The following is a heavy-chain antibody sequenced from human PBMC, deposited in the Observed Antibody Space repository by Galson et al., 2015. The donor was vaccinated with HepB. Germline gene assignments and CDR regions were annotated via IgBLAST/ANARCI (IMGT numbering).Heavy chain of an antibody. CDR2: VYYGGTT. D-gene: IGHD3-10*01. CDR1: GGSISSLIYY. Sequence: LTCTVSGGSISSLIYYWVWIRQSPGKGLDWIGSVYYGGTTYYNPSLERRVTMSVDTSKNQLSLRLSSVTAADTGVYYCASPQGLVRGPYPGSDAFNVWGQGTMVTVSS. CDR3: ASPQGLVRGPYPGSDAFNV. V-gene: IGHV4-39*01. J-gene: IGHJ3*01.